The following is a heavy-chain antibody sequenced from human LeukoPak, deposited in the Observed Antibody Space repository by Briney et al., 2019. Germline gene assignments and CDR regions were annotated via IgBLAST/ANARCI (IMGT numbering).Heavy chain of an antibody. J-gene: IGHJ4*02. CDR1: GFTFRNYA. CDR2: IGGRGGGT. CDR3: AKWGDYDILTGYYDSDY. Sequence: GASLRLSCAASGFTFRNYAMSWVRQAPGKGLEWVSAIGGRGGGTYYADSVKGRFTVSRDDSKNTLYLQMNTLRAEDTAVYYCAKWGDYDILTGYYDSDYWGRGTLVTVSS. D-gene: IGHD3-9*01. V-gene: IGHV3-23*01.